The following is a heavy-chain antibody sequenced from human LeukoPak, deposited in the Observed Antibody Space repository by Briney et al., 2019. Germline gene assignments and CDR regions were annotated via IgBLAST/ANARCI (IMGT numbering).Heavy chain of an antibody. CDR1: GYTFTGYY. J-gene: IGHJ3*02. CDR2: INPNSGGT. V-gene: IGHV1-2*06. CDR3: ARGGGDYYDSSDAFDI. Sequence: ASVKVSCKASGYTFTGYYMHWVRQAPGQGLEWMGRINPNSGGTNYAQKFQGRVTMTRDTSIRTAYMELSRLRSDDTAVYYCARGGGDYYDSSDAFDIWGQGTMVTVSS. D-gene: IGHD3-22*01.